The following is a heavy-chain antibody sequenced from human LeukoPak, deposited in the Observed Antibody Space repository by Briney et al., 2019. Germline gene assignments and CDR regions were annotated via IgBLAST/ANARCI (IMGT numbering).Heavy chain of an antibody. CDR3: ASTRYDSSGLDY. D-gene: IGHD3-22*01. CDR2: IKHSGST. J-gene: IGHJ4*02. Sequence: PSETLSLTCAVYGGSFSGYYWSWIRQPPGKGLEWIGEIKHSGSTNYNPSLKSRVTISVDTSKNQFSLKLSSVTAADTAVYYCASTRYDSSGLDYWGQGTLVTVSS. V-gene: IGHV4-34*01. CDR1: GGSFSGYY.